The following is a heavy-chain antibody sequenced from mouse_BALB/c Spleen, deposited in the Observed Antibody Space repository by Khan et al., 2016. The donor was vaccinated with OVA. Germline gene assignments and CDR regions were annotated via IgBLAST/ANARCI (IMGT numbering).Heavy chain of an antibody. V-gene: IGHV3-2*02. J-gene: IGHJ2*01. CDR2: ISYSGRT. Sequence: EVQLVESGPGLVNPSQSLSLTCTVTGYSITSDYAWNWIRQFPGNKLEWMGYISYSGRTSYNPSLKSRISITRDTSKNQVFLQLTSVTTEDTDSYFCARSVTITTVVATDFDYWGQGTTLTVSS. D-gene: IGHD1-1*01. CDR1: GYSITSDYA. CDR3: ARSVTITTVVATDFDY.